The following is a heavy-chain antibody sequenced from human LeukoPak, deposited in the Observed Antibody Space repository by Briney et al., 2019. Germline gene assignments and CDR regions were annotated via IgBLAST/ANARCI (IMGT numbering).Heavy chain of an antibody. J-gene: IGHJ4*02. CDR1: GYTFTSYD. CDR3: ARGVAAAGADY. D-gene: IGHD6-13*01. V-gene: IGHV1-8*01. CDR2: MNPNSGNT. Sequence: ASVKVSCKASGYTFTSYDINWLRQATGQGLEWMVWMNPNSGNTGYAQKFQCRVTMTRNTSISTAYMELSSLRSEDSAVYYCARGVAAAGADYWGQGTLVTVSS.